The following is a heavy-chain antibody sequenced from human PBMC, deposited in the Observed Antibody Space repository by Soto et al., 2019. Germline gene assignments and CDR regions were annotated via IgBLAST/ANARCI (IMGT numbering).Heavy chain of an antibody. J-gene: IGHJ4*02. CDR1: GGSFSSGDYY. Sequence: PSETLSLTCTVSGGSFSSGDYYWSWIRQHPGKGLEWIGYIYSSGSTYYNPSLKSRVTISVDTSKKQFSLELSSVTAADTAGYYCASEGVWFGELLYGLDYWGQGTLVTVSS. D-gene: IGHD3-10*01. CDR2: IYSSGST. V-gene: IGHV4-31*03. CDR3: ASEGVWFGELLYGLDY.